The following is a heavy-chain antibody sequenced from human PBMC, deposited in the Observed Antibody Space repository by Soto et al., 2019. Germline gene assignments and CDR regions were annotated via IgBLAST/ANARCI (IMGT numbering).Heavy chain of an antibody. J-gene: IGHJ4*02. V-gene: IGHV3-9*01. CDR1: GFTFDDYA. CDR2: ISWNSGSI. Sequence: GGSLRLSCAASGFTFDDYAMHWVRQAPGKGLEWVSGISWNSGSIGYADSVKGRFTISRDNAKNSLYLQMNSLRAEDTALYYCAKGGDWNYANFVDYWGQGTLVTVSS. CDR3: AKGGDWNYANFVDY. D-gene: IGHD1-7*01.